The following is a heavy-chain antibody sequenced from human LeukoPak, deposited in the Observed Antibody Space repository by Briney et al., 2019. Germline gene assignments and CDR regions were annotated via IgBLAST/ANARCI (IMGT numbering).Heavy chain of an antibody. D-gene: IGHD2-21*01. CDR3: ARDPPPVDYYGMDV. V-gene: IGHV3-33*01. Sequence: GGSLRLSCAASGFTFSSYGMHWVHQAPGKGLEWVAVIWYDGSNKYYADSVKGRFTISRDNSKNTLYLQMNSLRAEDTAVYYCARDPPPVDYYGMDVWGQGTTVTVSS. CDR1: GFTFSSYG. J-gene: IGHJ6*02. CDR2: IWYDGSNK.